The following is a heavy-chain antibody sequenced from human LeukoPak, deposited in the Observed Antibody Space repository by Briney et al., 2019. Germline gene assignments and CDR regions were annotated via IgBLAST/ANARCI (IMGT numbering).Heavy chain of an antibody. J-gene: IGHJ4*02. Sequence: SETLSLTCAVYGGSFSGYYWSWIRQPPEKGLEWIGEINHSGSTNYNPPLKSRVTMSVDTSKNQFSLKLNSVTAADTAVYYCAGAGAAASREGDYWGQGTLVTVSS. CDR3: AGAGAAASREGDY. CDR1: GGSFSGYY. V-gene: IGHV4-34*01. D-gene: IGHD6-13*01. CDR2: INHSGST.